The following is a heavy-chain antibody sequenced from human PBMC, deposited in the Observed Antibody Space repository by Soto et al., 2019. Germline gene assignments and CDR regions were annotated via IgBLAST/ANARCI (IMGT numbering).Heavy chain of an antibody. CDR1: GGSISSGDYY. V-gene: IGHV4-30-4*01. J-gene: IGHJ6*02. CDR3: ARDPGNQKWIQRYYYYGMDV. CDR2: ICYSGST. Sequence: PSETLSLTCTVSGGSISSGDYYWSWIRQPPGKGLEWIGYICYSGSTYYNPSLKSRVTISVDTSKNQFSLKLSSVTAADTAVYYCARDPGNQKWIQRYYYYGMDVWGQGTTVTVSS. D-gene: IGHD5-18*01.